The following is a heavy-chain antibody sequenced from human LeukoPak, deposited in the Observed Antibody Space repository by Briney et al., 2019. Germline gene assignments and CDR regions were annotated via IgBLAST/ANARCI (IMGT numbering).Heavy chain of an antibody. J-gene: IGHJ4*02. CDR3: AKVRGTYSSGYFFDY. CDR2: ISWNSGYI. CDR1: GFPFDNYA. V-gene: IGHV3-9*01. D-gene: IGHD6-19*01. Sequence: PGRSLRLPCAPSGFPFDNYAMHGVRQAPGKGREGLSIISWNSGYIGYADSVKGRFTISRDNAKKSPDLQMNSLRAEDTAFYYCAKVRGTYSSGYFFDYWGQGTLVTVSS.